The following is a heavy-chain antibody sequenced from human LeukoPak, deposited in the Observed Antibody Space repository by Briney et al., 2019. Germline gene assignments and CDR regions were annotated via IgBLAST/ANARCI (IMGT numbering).Heavy chain of an antibody. CDR1: GYTFTGYY. V-gene: IGHV1-2*02. J-gene: IGHJ3*02. CDR2: INPNSGGT. D-gene: IGHD1-26*01. Sequence: GASVKVSCKASGYTFTGYYMHWVRQAPGQGLEWMGWINPNSGGTNYAQKFQGRVTMTRDTSIGTAYMELSRLRSDDTAVYYCARDPLHGSYSLAFDIWGQGTMVTVSS. CDR3: ARDPLHGSYSLAFDI.